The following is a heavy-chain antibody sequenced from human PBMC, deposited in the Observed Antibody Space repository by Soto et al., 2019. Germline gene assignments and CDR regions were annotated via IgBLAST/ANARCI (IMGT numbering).Heavy chain of an antibody. CDR2: INPNSGGT. CDR3: ARGVAARRSWFDP. V-gene: IGHV1-2*02. J-gene: IGHJ5*02. CDR1: GYTFTGYY. D-gene: IGHD6-6*01. Sequence: ASVKVSCKASGYTFTGYYMHWVRQAPGQGLEWMGWINPNSGGTNYAQKFQGRVTMTRDTSISTAYMELSRLRSDDTAVYYCARGVAARRSWFDPWGQGTLVTVSS.